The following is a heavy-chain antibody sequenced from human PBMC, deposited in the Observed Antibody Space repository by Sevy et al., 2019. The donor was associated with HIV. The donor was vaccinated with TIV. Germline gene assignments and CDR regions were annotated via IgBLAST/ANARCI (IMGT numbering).Heavy chain of an antibody. Sequence: GGSLRLSCAASGFTFSYYGMHWVRQAPGKGLEWVTFISYAAINKYYADSVKGRFTISRDNSKNTLYLQMNSLRPEDTALYYCAKNTAAVGTGGFDYWGQGTLVTVSS. CDR2: ISYAAINK. J-gene: IGHJ4*02. CDR1: GFTFSYYG. V-gene: IGHV3-30*02. D-gene: IGHD6-13*01. CDR3: AKNTAAVGTGGFDY.